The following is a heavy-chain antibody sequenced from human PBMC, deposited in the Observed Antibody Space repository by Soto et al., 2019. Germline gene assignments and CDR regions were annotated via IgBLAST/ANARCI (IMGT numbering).Heavy chain of an antibody. Sequence: GGSLRLSCAASGFSFSSYGMHWVRQAPGKGLEWVAVISYDVTNKYYADSVKGRFTISRDNSKNTLYLQMNSLRAEDTAVSYCAKDLRIAVAGTDYFDSWGKGTLVTVSS. CDR3: AKDLRIAVAGTDYFDS. J-gene: IGHJ4*02. CDR1: GFSFSSYG. D-gene: IGHD6-19*01. V-gene: IGHV3-30*18. CDR2: ISYDVTNK.